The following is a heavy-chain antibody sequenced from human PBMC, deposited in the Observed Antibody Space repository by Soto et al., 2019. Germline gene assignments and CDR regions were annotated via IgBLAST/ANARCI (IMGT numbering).Heavy chain of an antibody. D-gene: IGHD3-10*01. CDR1: GGSFSGYY. V-gene: IGHV4-34*01. Sequence: SETLSLTCAVYGGSFSGYYWSWIRQPPGKGLEWIGEINHSGSTNYNPSLKSRVTISVDTSKNQFSLKLSSVTAADTAVYYCARVLTVNYYGSGSYGANWFDPWGQGTLVTVSS. CDR2: INHSGST. J-gene: IGHJ5*02. CDR3: ARVLTVNYYGSGSYGANWFDP.